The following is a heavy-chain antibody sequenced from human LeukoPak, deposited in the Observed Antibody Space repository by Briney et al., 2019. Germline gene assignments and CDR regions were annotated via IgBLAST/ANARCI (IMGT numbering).Heavy chain of an antibody. D-gene: IGHD6-6*01. V-gene: IGHV3-21*01. CDR3: ARTVAARISCYYYGMDV. Sequence: GSLRLSCAASGFTFSSYSMNWVRQAPGKGLEWVSSISSSSSYIYYADSVKGRFTISRDNAKNSLYLQMNSLRAEDTAVYYCARTVAARISCYYYGMDVWGQGTTVTVSS. CDR1: GFTFSSYS. CDR2: ISSSSSYI. J-gene: IGHJ6*02.